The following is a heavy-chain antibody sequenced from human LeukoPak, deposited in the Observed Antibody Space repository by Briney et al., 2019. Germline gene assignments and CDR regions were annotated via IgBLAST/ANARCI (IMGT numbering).Heavy chain of an antibody. CDR1: GGSISSGGYS. Sequence: PSQTLSLTSAVSGGSISSGGYSWSWIRQPPGKGLERIGYIYHSGSAYYNPSLKSRVTISVDRSKNQFSLKLSSVTAADTAVYYCARGFSYYYDSSAKRAFDIWGQGTMVTVSS. CDR3: ARGFSYYYDSSAKRAFDI. V-gene: IGHV4-30-2*01. D-gene: IGHD3-22*01. CDR2: IYHSGSA. J-gene: IGHJ3*02.